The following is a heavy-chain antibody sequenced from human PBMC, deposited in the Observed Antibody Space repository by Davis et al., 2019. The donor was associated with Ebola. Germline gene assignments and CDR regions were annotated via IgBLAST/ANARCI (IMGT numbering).Heavy chain of an antibody. CDR3: TGPLLEYSNGWYYFDS. J-gene: IGHJ4*02. Sequence: GSLRLSCAVYGGSFSGYYWSWIRQPPGKGLEWIGEINHSGSTNYNPSLKRRVTISVDTSKNQYSLKLSSVTAADTAMYYCTGPLLEYSNGWYYFDSWGQGTLVAVSS. CDR2: INHSGST. D-gene: IGHD6-19*01. V-gene: IGHV4-34*01. CDR1: GGSFSGYY.